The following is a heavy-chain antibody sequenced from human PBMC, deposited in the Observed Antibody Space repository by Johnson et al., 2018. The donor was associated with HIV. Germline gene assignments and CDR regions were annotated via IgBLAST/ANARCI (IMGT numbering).Heavy chain of an antibody. Sequence: QVQLVESGGGLVKPGGSLRLSCAASGFTFSRYAMHWVRQAPGKGLEWVAVISNDGSDKYYADSVKGRFTISRDNAKNSLYLQMNSLRAEDTAVYYCAKDRSRLHDAFDIWGQGTMVTVSS. CDR3: AKDRSRLHDAFDI. V-gene: IGHV3-30-3*01. J-gene: IGHJ3*02. CDR1: GFTFSRYA. D-gene: IGHD5-24*01. CDR2: ISNDGSDK.